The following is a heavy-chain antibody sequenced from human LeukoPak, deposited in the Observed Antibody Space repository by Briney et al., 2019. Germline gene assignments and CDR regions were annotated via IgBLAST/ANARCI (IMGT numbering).Heavy chain of an antibody. CDR3: ARDCSGGTCYLDY. CDR1: GTTFSNYG. D-gene: IGHD2-15*01. CDR2: ISAYNGNT. Sequence: ASVKVSCKASGTTFSNYGITWVRQAPGQGLEWMGWISAYNGNTNYAQKFQGRVTMTTDTSTSTACMELRSLRSDDTALYYCARDCSGGTCYLDYWGQGTLVTVSS. V-gene: IGHV1-18*01. J-gene: IGHJ4*02.